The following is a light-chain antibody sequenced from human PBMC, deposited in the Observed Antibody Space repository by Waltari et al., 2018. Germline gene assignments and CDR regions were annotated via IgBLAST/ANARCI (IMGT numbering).Light chain of an antibody. CDR2: KAS. CDR3: QQYDNYSWT. V-gene: IGKV1-5*03. Sequence: DIQMTQSPSTLSASVGDRVTITCRASQSIRNWLAWYQQKPGKAPKLLIYKASSLKRGVPSRFSGSGSGTEFTLTISSLQPDDFATYYCQQYDNYSWTFGQGTKVEMK. J-gene: IGKJ1*01. CDR1: QSIRNW.